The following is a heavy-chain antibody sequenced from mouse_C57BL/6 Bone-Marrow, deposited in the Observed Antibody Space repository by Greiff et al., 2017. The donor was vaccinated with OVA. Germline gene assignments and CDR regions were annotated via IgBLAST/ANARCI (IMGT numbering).Heavy chain of an antibody. CDR1: GFSLTSYG. CDR2: IWSGGST. Sequence: VQLVESGPGLVQPSQSLSITCTVSGFSLTSYGVHWVRQPPGKGLEWLGVIWSGGSTDYNAAFISRLSISKDNSKSQVFFKMNSLQADDAAIYYCAKSSITAVESLYAMDYWGQGTSVTVSS. J-gene: IGHJ4*01. D-gene: IGHD1-1*01. V-gene: IGHV2-4*01. CDR3: AKSSITAVESLYAMDY.